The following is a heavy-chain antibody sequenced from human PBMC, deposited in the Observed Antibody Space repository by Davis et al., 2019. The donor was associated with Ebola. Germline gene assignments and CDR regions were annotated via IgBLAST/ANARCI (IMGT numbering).Heavy chain of an antibody. J-gene: IGHJ4*02. D-gene: IGHD4/OR15-4a*01. CDR3: AEGGPNNFLGAN. CDR2: INSDGSST. CDR1: RFTFSSYW. Sequence: GESLIISCAGSRFTFSSYWMHWVRQAPRKGQVWVSRINSDGSSTRFADSVKGLITISRDNAKNTLYQQMDSLRAEDTAVFYCAEGGPNNFLGANWGQGTLVTVSS. V-gene: IGHV3-74*01.